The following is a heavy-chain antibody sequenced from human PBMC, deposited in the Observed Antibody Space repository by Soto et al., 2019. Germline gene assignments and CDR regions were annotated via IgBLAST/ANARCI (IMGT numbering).Heavy chain of an antibody. CDR1: GFTVSSNY. D-gene: IGHD3-22*01. CDR3: ARVIYDSSGYCLDY. V-gene: IGHV3-53*04. CDR2: IYSGGST. Sequence: PGGSLRLSCAASGFTVSSNYMSWVRQAPGKGLEWVSVIYSGGSTYYADSVKGRFTISRHNSKNTLYLQMNSLRAEDTAVYYCARVIYDSSGYCLDYWGQGTLVTVSS. J-gene: IGHJ4*02.